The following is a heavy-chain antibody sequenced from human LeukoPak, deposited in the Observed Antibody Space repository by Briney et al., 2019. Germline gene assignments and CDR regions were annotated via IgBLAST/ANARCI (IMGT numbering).Heavy chain of an antibody. CDR3: ARVRYNWNGGYFDY. CDR1: GGSISSYY. Sequence: SETLSLTCTVSGGSISSYYWSWIRQPPGKGLEWIGEINHSGSTNYNPSLKSRVTISVDTSKNQFSLKLSSATAADTAVYYCARVRYNWNGGYFDYWGQGTLVTVSS. D-gene: IGHD1-20*01. J-gene: IGHJ4*02. CDR2: INHSGST. V-gene: IGHV4-34*01.